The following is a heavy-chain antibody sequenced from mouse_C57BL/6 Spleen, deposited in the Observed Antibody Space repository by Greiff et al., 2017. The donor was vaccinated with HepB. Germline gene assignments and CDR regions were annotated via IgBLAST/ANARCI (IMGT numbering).Heavy chain of an antibody. D-gene: IGHD2-4*01. CDR2: INPGSGGT. V-gene: IGHV1-54*01. CDR1: GYAFTNHL. J-gene: IGHJ4*01. CDR3: ARRDDYDVDAMDY. Sequence: VQLQQSGAELVRPGTSVKVSCKASGYAFTNHLIEWVKQRPGQGLEWIGVINPGSGGTNYNEKFKGKATLTADKSSSTAYMQLSSLTSEDSAVYFCARRDDYDVDAMDYWGQGTSVTVSS.